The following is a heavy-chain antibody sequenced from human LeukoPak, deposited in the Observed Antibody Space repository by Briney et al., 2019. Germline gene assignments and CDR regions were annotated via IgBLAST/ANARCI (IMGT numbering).Heavy chain of an antibody. J-gene: IGHJ5*02. D-gene: IGHD4-17*01. V-gene: IGHV3-74*01. CDR3: ASLYGDYNWFDP. CDR1: GFTFSSYW. CDR2: IDSDGSST. Sequence: GGSLRLSCAASGFTFSSYWMHWVRQAPGKGLVWVSRIDSDGSSTSYADSVEGRFTISRDNAKNTLYLQMNSLRAEDTAVYYCASLYGDYNWFDPWGQGTLVTVSS.